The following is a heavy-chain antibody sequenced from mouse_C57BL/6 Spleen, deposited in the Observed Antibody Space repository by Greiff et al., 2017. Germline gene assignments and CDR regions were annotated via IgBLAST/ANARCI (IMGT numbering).Heavy chain of an antibody. J-gene: IGHJ3*01. Sequence: QVQLKASGAELVMPGASVKLSCKASGYTFPSYWMHWVKQRPGQGLDWIGEIDPSDSYTNYNQKFKGESTLTVDKSSSTAYMQLSSLTSEDSAVYYCARRDGSPLFAYWGQGTLVTVSA. V-gene: IGHV1-69*01. D-gene: IGHD1-1*01. CDR3: ARRDGSPLFAY. CDR2: IDPSDSYT. CDR1: GYTFPSYW.